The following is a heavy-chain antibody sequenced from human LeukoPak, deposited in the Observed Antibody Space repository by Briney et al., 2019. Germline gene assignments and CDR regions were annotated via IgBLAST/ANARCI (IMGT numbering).Heavy chain of an antibody. CDR1: GYTFTGYY. CDR2: INPNSGGT. D-gene: IGHD3-3*01. J-gene: IGHJ6*02. V-gene: IGHV1-2*06. CDR3: AREANYDFWSGYYNYYYGMDV. Sequence: ASVKVSCKASGYTFTGYYMHWVRQAPGQGLEWMGRINPNSGGTNYAQKFQGRVTMTRDTSISTAYMELCRLRSDDTAVYYCAREANYDFWSGYYNYYYGMDVWGQGTTVTVSS.